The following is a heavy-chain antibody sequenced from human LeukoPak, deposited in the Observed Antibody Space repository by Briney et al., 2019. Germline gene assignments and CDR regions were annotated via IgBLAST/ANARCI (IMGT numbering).Heavy chain of an antibody. D-gene: IGHD6-13*01. Sequence: GRSLRLSCAASGFTFRNYGMHWVRQAPDKGLEWVAIIWYDGSKKYYADSVRGRVTISRDNSKNTVSLQMNYLSPEDTAVYYCAKGGLAPAGTDYWGQGTLVTVSS. CDR3: AKGGLAPAGTDY. CDR2: IWYDGSKK. J-gene: IGHJ4*02. CDR1: GFTFRNYG. V-gene: IGHV3-33*06.